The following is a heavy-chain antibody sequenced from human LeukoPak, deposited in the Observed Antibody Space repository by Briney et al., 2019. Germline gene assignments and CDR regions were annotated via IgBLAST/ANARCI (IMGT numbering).Heavy chain of an antibody. D-gene: IGHD3-10*01. CDR2: INPNSGGT. CDR1: GYTFTGYY. V-gene: IGHV1-2*02. J-gene: IGHJ4*02. CDR3: ARGTRITMVRGVITPSPY. Sequence: ASVKVSCKASGYTFTGYYMHWVRQAPGQGLERMGWINPNSGGTNYAQKFQGRVTMTRDTSISTAYMELSRLRSDDTAVYYCARGTRITMVRGVITPSPYWGQGTLVTVSS.